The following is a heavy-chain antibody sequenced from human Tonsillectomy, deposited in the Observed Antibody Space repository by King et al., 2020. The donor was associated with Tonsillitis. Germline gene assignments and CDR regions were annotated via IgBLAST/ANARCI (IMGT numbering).Heavy chain of an antibody. D-gene: IGHD1-26*01. Sequence: VQLVESGGGLVKPGGSLRLSCATSGFTLSSFSMNWVRQAPGKGLEWVSSISSRGTYTNYADSVKGRFTIATDNAKNSLFLQMNSLRAEDTAVYYCARAGPLHFYYYYMDVWGKGTTVTVS. V-gene: IGHV3-21*01. CDR3: ARAGPLHFYYYYMDV. CDR1: GFTLSSFS. J-gene: IGHJ6*03. CDR2: ISSRGTYT.